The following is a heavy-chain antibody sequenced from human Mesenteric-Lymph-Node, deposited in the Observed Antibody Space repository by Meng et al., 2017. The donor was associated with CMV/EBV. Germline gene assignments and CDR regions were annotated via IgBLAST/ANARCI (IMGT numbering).Heavy chain of an antibody. CDR2: INSDGSST. CDR3: AREGGYNWNLREDY. Sequence: GESLKISCAASGFTFSSYWMHWVRQAPGKGLVWVSRINSDGSSTSYADSVKGRFTISRDNAKNSLYLLMNSLRAEDTAVYYCAREGGYNWNLREDYWGQGTLVTVSS. CDR1: GFTFSSYW. J-gene: IGHJ4*02. D-gene: IGHD1-1*01. V-gene: IGHV3-74*01.